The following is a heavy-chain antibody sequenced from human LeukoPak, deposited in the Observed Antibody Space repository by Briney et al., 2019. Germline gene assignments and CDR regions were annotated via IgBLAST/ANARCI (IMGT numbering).Heavy chain of an antibody. D-gene: IGHD3-16*01. CDR2: IYDSGST. Sequence: PSETLSLTCAVSGGSISSYYWSWIRQPPGKGLEWIGYIYDSGSTNYNPSLKSRVIISVDTSMNQFSLKMSSVTAADTAVYYCARAIEGWGTFDYWGQGTLVTVSS. CDR3: ARAIEGWGTFDY. CDR1: GGSISSYY. J-gene: IGHJ4*02. V-gene: IGHV4-59*01.